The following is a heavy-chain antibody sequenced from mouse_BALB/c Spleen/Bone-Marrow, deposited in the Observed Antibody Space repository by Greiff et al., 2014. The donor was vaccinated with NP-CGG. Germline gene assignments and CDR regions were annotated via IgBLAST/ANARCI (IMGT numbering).Heavy chain of an antibody. Sequence: QVQLKESGAELVKPGASVKLSCKASGYTFTSYYMYWVKQRPGQGLEWIGEINPSNGGTNFNEKFKSKATLTVDKPSSTAYMQHSSLTSEDSAVYYCTRREYYRYDRSLDYWGQGTTVTVSS. V-gene: IGHV1S81*02. CDR3: TRREYYRYDRSLDY. D-gene: IGHD2-14*01. CDR2: INPSNGGT. J-gene: IGHJ4*01. CDR1: GYTFTSYY.